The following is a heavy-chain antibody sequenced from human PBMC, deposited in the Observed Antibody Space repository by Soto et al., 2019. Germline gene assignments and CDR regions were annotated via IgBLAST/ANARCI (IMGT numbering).Heavy chain of an antibody. V-gene: IGHV4-4*02. CDR1: SGSISSSNW. J-gene: IGHJ4*02. CDR3: ARVPRRGIAARDRPFDY. CDR2: IYHSGST. D-gene: IGHD6-6*01. Sequence: QVQLQESGPGLVKPSGTLSLTCAVSSGSISSSNWWSWVRQPPGKGLEWIGEIYHSGSTNYNPSLMSRVTISVDKSKHQFSLKLSSVTAADTAVYYCARVPRRGIAARDRPFDYWGQGTLVTVSS.